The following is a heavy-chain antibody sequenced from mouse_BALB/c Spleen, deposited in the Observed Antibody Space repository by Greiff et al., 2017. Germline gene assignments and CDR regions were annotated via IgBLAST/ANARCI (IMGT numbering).Heavy chain of an antibody. D-gene: IGHD1-1*01. CDR3: AREDYGSTH. J-gene: IGHJ2*01. CDR1: GFTFSSYA. CDR2: ISSGGST. V-gene: IGHV5-6-5*01. Sequence: DVMLVESGGGLVKPGGSLKLSCAASGFTFSSYAMSWVRQTPEKRLEWVASISSGGSTYYPDSVKGRFTISRDNARNILYLQMSSLRSEDTAMYYCAREDYGSTHWGQGTTLTGSS.